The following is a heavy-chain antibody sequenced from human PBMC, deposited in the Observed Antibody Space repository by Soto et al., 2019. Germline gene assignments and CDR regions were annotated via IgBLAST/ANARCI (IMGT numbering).Heavy chain of an antibody. J-gene: IGHJ4*02. CDR3: ARSVGPLDQ. D-gene: IGHD3-16*01. Sequence: GGSLRLSCAASGFTFSPYSMNWVRQAPGKGLEWVSYITSISSPIHYADSVQGRFTISRDNARNSVHLQMNSLRDEDSAVYYCARSVGPLDQWGQGTLVTVSS. V-gene: IGHV3-48*02. CDR2: ITSISSPI. CDR1: GFTFSPYS.